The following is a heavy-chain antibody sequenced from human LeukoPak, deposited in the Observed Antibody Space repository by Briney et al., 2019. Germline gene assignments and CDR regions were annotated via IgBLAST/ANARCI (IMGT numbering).Heavy chain of an antibody. J-gene: IGHJ4*02. CDR3: ARHDVTIFGVVSATHFDY. Sequence: PSETLSLTCTVSGGSISSSSYYWGWIRQPPGKGLEWIGSIYYSGSTHHNPSLKSRVTISVDTSKNQFSLKLSSVTAADTAVYHCARHDVTIFGVVSATHFDYWGQGTLVTVSS. CDR1: GGSISSSSYY. CDR2: IYYSGST. V-gene: IGHV4-39*01. D-gene: IGHD3-3*01.